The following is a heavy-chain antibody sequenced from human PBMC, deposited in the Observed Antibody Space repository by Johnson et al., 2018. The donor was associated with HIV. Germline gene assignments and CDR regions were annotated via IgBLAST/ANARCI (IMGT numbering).Heavy chain of an antibody. Sequence: MLLVESGGGLVQPGGSLRLSCAASGFTFSSYWMSWVRQAPGKGLEWVANIKQDGSEKYYVDSVKGRFTISRDNAKNSLYLQMNSLRAEDTAVYYCAIDYYYDSRARLGAFDIWGQGTMFTVSS. J-gene: IGHJ3*02. V-gene: IGHV3-7*05. CDR1: GFTFSSYW. D-gene: IGHD3-22*01. CDR3: AIDYYYDSRARLGAFDI. CDR2: IKQDGSEK.